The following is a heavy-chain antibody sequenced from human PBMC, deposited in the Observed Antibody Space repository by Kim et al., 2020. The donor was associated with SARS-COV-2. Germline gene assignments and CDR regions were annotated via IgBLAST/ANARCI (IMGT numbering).Heavy chain of an antibody. CDR3: ARALVYRSYYDFWSGYKGDYYYGMDV. J-gene: IGHJ6*02. V-gene: IGHV3-48*03. CDR1: GFTLSSYE. D-gene: IGHD3-3*01. CDR2: ISSSGSTI. Sequence: GGSLRLSCAASGFTLSSYEMNWVRQAPGKGLEWVSYISSSGSTIYYADSVKGRFTISRDNAKNSLYLQMNSLRAEDTAVYYCARALVYRSYYDFWSGYKGDYYYGMDVWGQGTTVTVSS.